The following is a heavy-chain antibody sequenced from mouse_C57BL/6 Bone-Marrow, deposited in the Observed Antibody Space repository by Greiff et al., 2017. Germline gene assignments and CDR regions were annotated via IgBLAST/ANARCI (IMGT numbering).Heavy chain of an antibody. J-gene: IGHJ3*01. Sequence: QVQLQQSGAELVRPGASVTLSCKASGYTFTDYEMHWVKQTPVHGLEWIGAIDPETGGTAYNQKFKGKAILTADKSSSTAYMELRSLTSEDSAVYYCTSTPFYYDYDRFAYWGQGTLVTVSA. CDR3: TSTPFYYDYDRFAY. CDR1: GYTFTDYE. CDR2: IDPETGGT. D-gene: IGHD2-4*01. V-gene: IGHV1-15*01.